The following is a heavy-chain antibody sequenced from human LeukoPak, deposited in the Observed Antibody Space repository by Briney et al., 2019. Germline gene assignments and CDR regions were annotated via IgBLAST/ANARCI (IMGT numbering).Heavy chain of an antibody. Sequence: SETLSLTCTVSGGSISSGSYYWSWIRQPAGKGLEWIGRIYTSGSTNYNPSLKSRVTISVDTSKNQFSLKLSSVTAADTAVYYCARVLGGYSSGWYLRVDAFDIWGQGTMVTVSS. J-gene: IGHJ3*02. CDR3: ARVLGGYSSGWYLRVDAFDI. CDR1: GGSISSGSYY. V-gene: IGHV4-61*02. CDR2: IYTSGST. D-gene: IGHD6-19*01.